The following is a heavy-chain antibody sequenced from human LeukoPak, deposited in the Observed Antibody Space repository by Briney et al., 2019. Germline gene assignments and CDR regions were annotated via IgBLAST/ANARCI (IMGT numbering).Heavy chain of an antibody. V-gene: IGHV4-59*01. Sequence: PSETLSLTCTVSGGSISSYYWSSIRQPPGKGLEWIGYIYYSGSTNYNPSLKSRVTISVDTSKNQFSLKLSSVTAADTAVYYCARLPTTVTPSSWGQGTLVTVSS. CDR3: ARLPTTVTPSS. D-gene: IGHD4-17*01. CDR2: IYYSGST. J-gene: IGHJ1*01. CDR1: GGSISSYY.